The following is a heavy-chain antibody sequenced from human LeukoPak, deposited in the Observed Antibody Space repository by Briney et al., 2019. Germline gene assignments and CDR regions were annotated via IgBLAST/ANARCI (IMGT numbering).Heavy chain of an antibody. V-gene: IGHV4-38-2*02. J-gene: IGHJ4*02. CDR1: GYSISSGYY. CDR3: ARHIAQYYFDY. Sequence: SETLSLTCTVSGYSISSGYYWGWIRQPPGKGLEWIGSIYHSGSTYYNPSLKSRVTISVDTSKNQFSLKLSSVTAADTAVYYCARHIAQYYFDYWGQGTLVTVSS. CDR2: IYHSGST. D-gene: IGHD2-21*01.